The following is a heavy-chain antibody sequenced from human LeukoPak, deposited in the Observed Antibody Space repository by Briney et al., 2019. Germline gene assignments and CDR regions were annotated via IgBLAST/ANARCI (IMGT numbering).Heavy chain of an antibody. CDR1: GGSISSYY. CDR2: IYYSGST. D-gene: IGHD3-22*01. CDR3: ARDWGSSGYFDY. J-gene: IGHJ4*02. V-gene: IGHV4-59*01. Sequence: SETLSLTCTVSGGSISSYYWSWIRQPPGKGLEWIGYIYYSGSTNYNPSLKSRVTISVDTSKNQFSLKLSSVTAADTAVYHCARDWGSSGYFDYWGQGTLVTVSS.